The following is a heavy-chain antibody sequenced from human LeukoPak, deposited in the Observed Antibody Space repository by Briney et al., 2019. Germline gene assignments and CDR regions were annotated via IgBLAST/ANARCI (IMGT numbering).Heavy chain of an antibody. CDR3: ARGNYFDY. D-gene: IGHD3-10*01. CDR1: GFTFSSYS. CDR2: ISTTTYT. J-gene: IGHJ4*02. Sequence: GGSLRLSCAASGFTFSSYSMRWVRQAPGKGLEWVSSISTTTYTYYADSVKGRFTISRDNAKNSLYLQMNSLRAEDTGVYYCARGNYFDYWGQGTLVTVSS. V-gene: IGHV3-21*01.